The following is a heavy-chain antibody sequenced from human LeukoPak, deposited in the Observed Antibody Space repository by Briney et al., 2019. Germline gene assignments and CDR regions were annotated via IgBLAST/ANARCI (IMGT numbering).Heavy chain of an antibody. CDR2: IIPILGIA. D-gene: IGHD6-13*01. Sequence: ASVKVSCKASGGTFSSYAISWVRQAPGQGLEWMGRIIPILGIANYAQKFQGRVTITADKSTSTAYMELSSLRSEDTAVYYCARAGIAAAGTLWFDPWGQGTLVTVSS. CDR3: ARAGIAAAGTLWFDP. CDR1: GGTFSSYA. J-gene: IGHJ5*02. V-gene: IGHV1-69*04.